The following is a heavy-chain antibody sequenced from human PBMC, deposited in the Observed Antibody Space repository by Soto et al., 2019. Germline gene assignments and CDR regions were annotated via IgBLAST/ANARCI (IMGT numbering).Heavy chain of an antibody. V-gene: IGHV1-18*01. CDR2: ISAYNGNT. CDR1: GYTFTSYV. Sequence: QVQLVQSGAAVKKPGASVKVSGKASGYTFTSYVFSWVRQAPGQGLEWMGWISAYNGNTNYAQKLQGRVTMTTDTSTSTAYMELRSLRSDDTAVYYCASYHLNSYYYGMDVWGQGTTVTVSS. J-gene: IGHJ6*02. CDR3: ASYHLNSYYYGMDV.